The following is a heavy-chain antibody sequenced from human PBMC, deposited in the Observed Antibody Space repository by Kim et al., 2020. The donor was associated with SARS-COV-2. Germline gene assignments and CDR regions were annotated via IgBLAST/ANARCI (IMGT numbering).Heavy chain of an antibody. V-gene: IGHV1-18*01. D-gene: IGHD6-13*01. J-gene: IGHJ4*02. CDR2: ISAYNGNT. CDR1: GYTFTSYG. Sequence: ASVKVSCKASGYTFTSYGISWVRQAPGQGLEWMGWISAYNGNTNYAQKLQGRVTMTTDTSTSTAYMELRSLRSDDTAVYYCARDSQQLVPSPLDYWGQGTLVTVSS. CDR3: ARDSQQLVPSPLDY.